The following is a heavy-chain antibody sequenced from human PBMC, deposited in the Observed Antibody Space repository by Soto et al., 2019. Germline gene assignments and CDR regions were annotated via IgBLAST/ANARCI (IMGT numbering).Heavy chain of an antibody. V-gene: IGHV3-23*01. J-gene: IGHJ4*02. Sequence: EVQLLESGGGLIQPGGSLRLSCAVSGFTFSSYAMSWVRQAPGQGLEWVSAISGSGGATYHAGSVKGRFTTSRDNSKGTLYLQRSSLRGEDTAVDYCAREVHWSSKAYDYWGQGTLVTVSS. D-gene: IGHD3-16*01. CDR3: AREVHWSSKAYDY. CDR2: ISGSGGAT. CDR1: GFTFSSYA.